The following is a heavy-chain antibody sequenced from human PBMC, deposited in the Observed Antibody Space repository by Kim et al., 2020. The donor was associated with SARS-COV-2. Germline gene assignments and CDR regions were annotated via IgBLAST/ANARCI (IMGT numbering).Heavy chain of an antibody. J-gene: IGHJ4*02. CDR1: GFTFSSYG. CDR3: AKDLYCSSTSCYQAHDY. Sequence: GGSLRLSCAASGFTFSSYGMHWVRQAPGKGLEWVAVISYDGSNKYYADSVKGRFTISRDNSKNTLYLQMNSLRAEDTAVYYCAKDLYCSSTSCYQAHDYWGQGTLVTVSS. V-gene: IGHV3-30*18. D-gene: IGHD2-2*01. CDR2: ISYDGSNK.